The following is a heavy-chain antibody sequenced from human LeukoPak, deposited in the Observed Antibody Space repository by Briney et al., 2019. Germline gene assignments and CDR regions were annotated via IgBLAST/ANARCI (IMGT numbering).Heavy chain of an antibody. V-gene: IGHV3-9*01. CDR3: VKGTPLGY. CDR2: ISWNGDGI. Sequence: PGRSLRLSCAASGLTFDDYAMHWVRQTPGKGLEWVSYISWNGDGIDYADSVKGRFTISRDNAKNSLYLQMNSLRPEDTALYYCVKGTPLGYWGQGTLVTVSS. J-gene: IGHJ4*02. CDR1: GLTFDDYA. D-gene: IGHD3-16*01.